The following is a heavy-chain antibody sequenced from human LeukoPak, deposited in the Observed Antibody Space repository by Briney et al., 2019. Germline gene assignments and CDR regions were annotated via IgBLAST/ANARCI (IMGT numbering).Heavy chain of an antibody. J-gene: IGHJ6*03. CDR3: ARISPDFWSGYYYSGYYYYMDV. D-gene: IGHD3-3*01. V-gene: IGHV5-51*01. CDR2: IYPGDSDT. CDR1: GYSFTSYW. Sequence: GESLKISCKGSGYSFTSYWIGWVRQMPGKGLEWMGIIYPGDSDTGYSPSFQGQVTISADKSISTAYLQWSSLKASDTAMYYCARISPDFWSGYYYSGYYYYMDVWGKGTTVTVSS.